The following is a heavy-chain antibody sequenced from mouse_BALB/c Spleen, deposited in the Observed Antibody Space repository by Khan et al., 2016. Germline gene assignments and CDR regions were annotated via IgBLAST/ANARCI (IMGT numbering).Heavy chain of an antibody. CDR2: IRLKSDNYAT. CDR3: TDLGNNVFPY. Sequence: EVKLEESGGGLVQPGGSMKLSCLVSGFTFSTHWMSWVRQSPEKGLEWVAEIRLKSDNYATHYAESVKGKFTISRDDPKSRLYLQMNSLRAEDTGIYYCTDLGNNVFPYWGQGTLVTVSA. V-gene: IGHV6-3*01. D-gene: IGHD2-1*01. CDR1: GFTFSTHW. J-gene: IGHJ3*01.